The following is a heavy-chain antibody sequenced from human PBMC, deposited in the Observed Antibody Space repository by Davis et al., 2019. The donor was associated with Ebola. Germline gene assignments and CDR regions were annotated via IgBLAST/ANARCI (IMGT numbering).Heavy chain of an antibody. CDR1: GYTFSNYC. CDR3: ARAIAYYYYGMDV. CDR2: IRYDGSNK. V-gene: IGHV3-30*02. Sequence: PGGSLRLSCAASGYTFSNYCMHWVRQAPGKGLEWVAFIRYDGSNKYYADSVKGRFTISRDNAKNSLYLQMNSLRAEDTAVYYCARAIAYYYYGMDVWGQGTTVTVSS. J-gene: IGHJ6*02.